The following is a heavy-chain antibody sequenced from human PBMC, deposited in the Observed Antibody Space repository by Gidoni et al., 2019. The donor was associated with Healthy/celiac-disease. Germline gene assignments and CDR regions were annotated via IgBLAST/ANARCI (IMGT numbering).Heavy chain of an antibody. Sequence: EVQLVESGGGLVKPGGSLRLSCAASGFTFSNPWMSWVRQAPGKGLEWFVRIKSKTDGGKTDYAAPVKGRFTISRDDAKNTLYLQMNSLKTEDTAVYYCTTDDAYGDYLPFFFDYWGQGTLVTVSS. J-gene: IGHJ4*02. CDR1: GFTFSNPW. CDR3: TTDDAYGDYLPFFFDY. V-gene: IGHV3-15*01. D-gene: IGHD4-17*01. CDR2: IKSKTDGGKT.